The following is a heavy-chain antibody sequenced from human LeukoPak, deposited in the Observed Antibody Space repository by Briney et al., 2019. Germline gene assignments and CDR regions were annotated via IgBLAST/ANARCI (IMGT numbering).Heavy chain of an antibody. V-gene: IGHV4-39*01. D-gene: IGHD2-2*01. CDR1: GDSISSSSHY. Sequence: SETLALTCTVSGDSISSSSHYWSWIRQPPGKGLEWIRSIHYSGTIYYNPSLRSRVTISVDTSKNQFSLKLSSMTATDTAVYYCARHRSGYCTGTSCSNWFGPWGQGTLVTVSS. CDR2: IHYSGTI. J-gene: IGHJ5*02. CDR3: ARHRSGYCTGTSCSNWFGP.